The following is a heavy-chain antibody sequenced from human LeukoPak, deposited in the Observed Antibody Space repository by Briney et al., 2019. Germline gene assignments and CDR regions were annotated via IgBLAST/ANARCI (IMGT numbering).Heavy chain of an antibody. D-gene: IGHD2-15*01. CDR2: INQDEGQK. V-gene: IGHV3-7*01. CDR3: ARDGYCSGGSCYFPPDSGMDV. J-gene: IGHJ6*02. CDR1: GFNIRNNW. Sequence: GGSLRLSCEASGFNIRNNWMSWVRLAPGKGLEYVANINQDEGQKYYVDSVKGRFTISRDNAKNSLYLQMNSLRAEDTAVYYCARDGYCSGGSCYFPPDSGMDVWGQGTTVTVSS.